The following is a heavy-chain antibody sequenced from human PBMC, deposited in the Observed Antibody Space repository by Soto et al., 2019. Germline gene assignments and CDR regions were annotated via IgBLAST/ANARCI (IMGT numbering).Heavy chain of an antibody. CDR1: GFTFSSYS. Sequence: GGSLRLSCAASGFTFSSYSMNWVRQAPGKGLEWVSSISSSSSYIYYADSVKGRFTISRDNAKNSLYLQMNSLRAEDTAVYYCARDFYDILTGSPGGVWGKGTTVTVSS. V-gene: IGHV3-21*01. J-gene: IGHJ6*04. D-gene: IGHD3-9*01. CDR3: ARDFYDILTGSPGGV. CDR2: ISSSSSYI.